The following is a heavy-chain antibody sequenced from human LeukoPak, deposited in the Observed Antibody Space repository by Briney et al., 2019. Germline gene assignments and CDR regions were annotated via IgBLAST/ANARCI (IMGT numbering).Heavy chain of an antibody. CDR1: GFTFSSCW. Sequence: PGGSLRLSCAASGFTFSSCWMSWVRQAPGKGLEWVANIKQDGSEKYYVDSVKVRFTISRDNAKNSLYLQMNSLRAEDTAVYYCARVDGLAAYYYGSGSSGFDYWGQGTLVTVSS. CDR3: ARVDGLAAYYYGSGSSGFDY. V-gene: IGHV3-7*01. CDR2: IKQDGSEK. J-gene: IGHJ4*02. D-gene: IGHD3-10*01.